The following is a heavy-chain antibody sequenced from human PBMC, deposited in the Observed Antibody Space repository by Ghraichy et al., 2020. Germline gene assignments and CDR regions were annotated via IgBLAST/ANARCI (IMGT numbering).Heavy chain of an antibody. CDR2: ISGRDGGT. CDR3: ARGSRVVRFYYYDGMDV. V-gene: IGHV3-23*01. D-gene: IGHD4-23*01. CDR1: GFSFSSYS. J-gene: IGHJ6*02. Sequence: GESLNISCAASGFSFSSYSMTWVRQAPGKGLEWVSAISGRDGGTYYADSVKGRFTISRDISKSTLYLQMNSLRAEDTAVYYCARGSRVVRFYYYDGMDVWGQGTTVTVSS.